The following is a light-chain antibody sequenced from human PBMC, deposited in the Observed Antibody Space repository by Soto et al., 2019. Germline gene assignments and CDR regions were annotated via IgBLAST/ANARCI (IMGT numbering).Light chain of an antibody. CDR3: SSYTSSSTLV. CDR1: SSDVGGYTF. CDR2: DVS. Sequence: QSPLTQPASVSGSPGQSITISCTGTSSDVGGYTFVSWYQQYPGTAPKLMIYDVSSRPSGVSDRFSGSKSGNTASLTISGLQADDEADYYCSSYTSSSTLVFGGGTKLTVL. J-gene: IGLJ2*01. V-gene: IGLV2-14*01.